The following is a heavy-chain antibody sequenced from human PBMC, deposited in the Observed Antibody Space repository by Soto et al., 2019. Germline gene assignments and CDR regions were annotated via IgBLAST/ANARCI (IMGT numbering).Heavy chain of an antibody. CDR2: INPSGGST. D-gene: IGHD3-22*01. Sequence: ASVKVSCKASGYTFTSYYIHWVRQAPGQGLEWVGIINPSGGSTRYAQKFQGRVTMTRDTSTSTVYMELSSLRSEDTAVYYCARGLIYDSSGYYFDYWGQGTLVTVSS. J-gene: IGHJ4*02. CDR1: GYTFTSYY. V-gene: IGHV1-46*01. CDR3: ARGLIYDSSGYYFDY.